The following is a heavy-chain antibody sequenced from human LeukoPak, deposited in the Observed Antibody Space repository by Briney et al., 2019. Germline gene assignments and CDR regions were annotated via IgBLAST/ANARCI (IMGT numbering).Heavy chain of an antibody. CDR3: ARRHSGSYYVEHWFDP. V-gene: IGHV4-39*01. J-gene: IGHJ5*02. D-gene: IGHD1-26*01. CDR2: SYYSGSP. CDR1: GGSISSITYS. Sequence: SETLSLTCTVSGGSISSITYSWGWIRQPPGNGLEWIGNSYYSGSPYYNPSLQSRVTISVDMSNNQLSLHLSSVTAADTAVYYCARRHSGSYYVEHWFDPWGQGTLVTVSS.